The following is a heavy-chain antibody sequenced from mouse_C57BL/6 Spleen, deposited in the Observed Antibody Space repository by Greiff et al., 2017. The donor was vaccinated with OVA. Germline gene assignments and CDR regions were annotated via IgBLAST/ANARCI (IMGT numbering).Heavy chain of an antibody. CDR2: ISYDGSN. Sequence: DVQLQESGPGLVKPSQSLSLTCSVTGYSITSGYYWNWIRQFPGNKLEWMGYISYDGSNNYNPSLKNRISITRDTSKNQFFLKLNSVTTEDTATYYCARTTVVATDYYAMDYWGQGTSVTVSS. CDR1: GYSITSGYY. V-gene: IGHV3-6*01. J-gene: IGHJ4*01. D-gene: IGHD1-1*01. CDR3: ARTTVVATDYYAMDY.